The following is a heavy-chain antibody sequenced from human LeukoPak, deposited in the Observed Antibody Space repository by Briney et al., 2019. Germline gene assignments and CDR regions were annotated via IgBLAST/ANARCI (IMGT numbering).Heavy chain of an antibody. D-gene: IGHD2-15*01. CDR2: ISAYNGNT. V-gene: IGHV1-18*01. Sequence: ASVKVSCKASGYTFTTYGISWVRQAPGQGLEWMGWISAYNGNTNYAQKLQGRVTMTTDTSTKTAYTELRRLRSDDTAVSYCASGYCSGGSCYGLLDYWGQGTLVIVSS. CDR1: GYTFTTYG. CDR3: ASGYCSGGSCYGLLDY. J-gene: IGHJ4*02.